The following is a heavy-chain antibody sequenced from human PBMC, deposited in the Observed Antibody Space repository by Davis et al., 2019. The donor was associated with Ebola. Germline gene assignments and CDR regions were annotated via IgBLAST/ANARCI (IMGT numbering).Heavy chain of an antibody. CDR2: ISSSSSYI. D-gene: IGHD4-17*01. CDR1: GFTFSSYS. V-gene: IGHV3-21*01. Sequence: GESLKISCAASGFTFSSYSMNWVRQAPGKGLEWVSSISSSSSYIYYADSVKGRFTISRDNAKNSLYLQMNSLRAEDTAVYYCASLRTVTPDYYYGMDVWGQGTTVTVSS. CDR3: ASLRTVTPDYYYGMDV. J-gene: IGHJ6*02.